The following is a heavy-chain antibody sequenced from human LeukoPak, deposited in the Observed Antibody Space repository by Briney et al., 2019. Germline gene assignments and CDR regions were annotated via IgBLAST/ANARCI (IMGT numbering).Heavy chain of an antibody. CDR1: GFTFGSYS. CDR2: ISAGGITT. CDR3: ARKSGSGNFPLDY. J-gene: IGHJ4*02. V-gene: IGHV3-23*01. Sequence: GRSLRLSCAASGFTFGSYSMSWVRQAPGKGLEWVSVISAGGITTYYADSVKGRFTISRDNSKNTVFLQMSSLRAEDTALYYCARKSGSGNFPLDYWGQGTLVTVSS. D-gene: IGHD3-10*01.